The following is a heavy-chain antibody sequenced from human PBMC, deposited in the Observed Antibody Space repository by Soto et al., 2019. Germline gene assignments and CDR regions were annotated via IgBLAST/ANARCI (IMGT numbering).Heavy chain of an antibody. CDR2: ISAYNGET. Sequence: ASVKVSCKASGYTFTSYGISWVRQAPGQGLEWMGWISAYNGETIYAQKFQGRVTMTEDTSTDTAYMELSSLRSEDTAVYYCATDQRVYGDYAYDYWGQGTLVTVSS. V-gene: IGHV1-18*01. CDR1: GYTFTSYG. CDR3: ATDQRVYGDYAYDY. J-gene: IGHJ4*02. D-gene: IGHD4-17*01.